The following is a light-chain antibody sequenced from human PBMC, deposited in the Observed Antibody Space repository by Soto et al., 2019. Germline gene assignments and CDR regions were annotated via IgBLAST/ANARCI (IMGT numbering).Light chain of an antibody. CDR3: YQYYGTPWT. Sequence: IVMTQSPDSLAVYLGARATINCKSSQIFLYSSNNKNHLSSYPQRPGQPPNLRTYWASTRESGVPDRFSGSGSGIDFPLTISSLQAEDVALYYCYQYYGTPWTVGLGTKLDIK. J-gene: IGKJ1*01. CDR2: WAS. CDR1: QIFLYSSNNKNH. V-gene: IGKV4-1*01.